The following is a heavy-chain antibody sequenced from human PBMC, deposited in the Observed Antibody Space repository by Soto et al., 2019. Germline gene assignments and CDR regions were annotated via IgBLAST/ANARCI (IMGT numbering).Heavy chain of an antibody. J-gene: IGHJ4*02. D-gene: IGHD4-17*01. V-gene: IGHV3-21*01. CDR3: AREGSLYVDSVSNGFDY. Sequence: EVHLVESGGGLVKPGGSLRLSCAASGFTFSSYSMNWVRQAPGKGLEWVSSISTTSSFIYSADSVKGRFTISRDNAKNSPYLQMNSLRAEDTAVYYCAREGSLYVDSVSNGFDYWGKGTLVTVSS. CDR2: ISTTSSFI. CDR1: GFTFSSYS.